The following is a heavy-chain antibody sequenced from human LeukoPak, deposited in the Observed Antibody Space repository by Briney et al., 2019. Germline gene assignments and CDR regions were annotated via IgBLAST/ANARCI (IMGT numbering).Heavy chain of an antibody. J-gene: IGHJ5*02. CDR2: IYTSGST. V-gene: IGHV4-4*07. CDR1: GGSISSYY. Sequence: PSETLSLTCTVSGGSISSYYWSWIRQPAGKGLEWIGRIYTSGSTNYNPSLKSRVTMSVDTSKNQSSLKLSSVTAADTAVYYCARDFRALSENGFDPWGQGTLVTVSS. CDR3: ARDFRALSENGFDP. D-gene: IGHD2-2*01.